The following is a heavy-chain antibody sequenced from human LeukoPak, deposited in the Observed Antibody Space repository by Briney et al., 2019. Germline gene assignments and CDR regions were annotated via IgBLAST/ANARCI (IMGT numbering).Heavy chain of an antibody. Sequence: SETLPLTCAVSGASITSYYWSWIRQPPGKGLEWIGHVYYSGSTTYNPSLKSRVTISVDTSKNQFSLKLSSVTAADTAVYYCARGRTDFWSGYSGWYFDLWGRGTLVTVSS. V-gene: IGHV4-59*12. CDR3: ARGRTDFWSGYSGWYFDL. J-gene: IGHJ2*01. CDR1: GASITSYY. D-gene: IGHD3-3*01. CDR2: VYYSGST.